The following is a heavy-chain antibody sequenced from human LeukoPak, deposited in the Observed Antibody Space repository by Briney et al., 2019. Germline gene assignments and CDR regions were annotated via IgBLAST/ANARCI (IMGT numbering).Heavy chain of an antibody. J-gene: IGHJ3*01. V-gene: IGHV3-66*01. CDR2: LYTGSGS. Sequence: GGSLRLSCAASGFTVSSYYMTWVRQAPGKGLEWVSVLYTGSGSHYVDSVEGRFTISRDNSKNTVYLQMNSLRVEDTAVYYCARDPVGVGLPDALDFWGHGTVVTVSS. D-gene: IGHD1-26*01. CDR3: ARDPVGVGLPDALDF. CDR1: GFTVSSYY.